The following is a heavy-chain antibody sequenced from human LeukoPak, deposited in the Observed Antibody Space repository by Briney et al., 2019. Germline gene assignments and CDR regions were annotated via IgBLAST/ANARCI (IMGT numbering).Heavy chain of an antibody. CDR3: ASSWSLMGWFDR. CDR2: IYTSGGA. J-gene: IGHJ5*02. D-gene: IGHD2-8*02. CDR1: GVSISSYY. Sequence: SETLSLTCAVSGVSISSYYWSWIRQPAGRGLEWIGRIYTSGGANYSPSLKSRVTMSIDTSKNHFSLRLTSVTAADTAVYYCASSWSLMGWFDRWGQGTLVTVSS. V-gene: IGHV4-4*07.